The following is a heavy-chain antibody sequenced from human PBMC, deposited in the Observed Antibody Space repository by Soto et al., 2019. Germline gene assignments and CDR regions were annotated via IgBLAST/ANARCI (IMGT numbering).Heavy chain of an antibody. CDR1: GGSFSGYY. V-gene: IGHV4-34*01. D-gene: IGHD6-13*01. J-gene: IGHJ5*02. CDR2: INHSGST. Sequence: SETLSLTCAVYGGSFSGYYWSWIRQPPGKGLEWIGEINHSGSTNYNPSLKSRVTISVDTSKNQFSLKLSSVTAADTAVYYCARGPSSWYHWGQGTLVTVSS. CDR3: ARGPSSWYH.